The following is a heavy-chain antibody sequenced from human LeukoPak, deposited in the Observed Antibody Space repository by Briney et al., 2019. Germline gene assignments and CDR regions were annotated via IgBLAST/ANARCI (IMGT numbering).Heavy chain of an antibody. CDR2: INHSGST. J-gene: IGHJ4*02. CDR1: GGSFSGYY. V-gene: IGHV4-34*01. CDR3: ARDLAD. Sequence: SETLSLTCAVYGGSFSGYYWSWIRQPPGKGLEWIGEINHSGSTNYNPSLKSRVTISVDTSKNQVSLKLSSVTAADTAIYYCARDLADWGQGALVTVSS.